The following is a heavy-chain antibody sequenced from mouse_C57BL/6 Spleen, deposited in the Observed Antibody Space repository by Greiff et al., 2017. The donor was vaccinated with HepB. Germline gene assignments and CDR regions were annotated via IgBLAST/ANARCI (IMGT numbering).Heavy chain of an antibody. CDR3: ARDFYYGSSYEDYYAMDY. CDR2: IYPGDGDT. J-gene: IGHJ4*01. CDR1: GYAFSSYW. D-gene: IGHD1-1*01. Sequence: VQLQQSGAELVKPGASVKISCKASGYAFSSYWMNWVKQRPGKGLEWIGQIYPGDGDTNYNGKFKGKATLTADKSSSTAYMQLSSLTSEDSAVYFCARDFYYGSSYEDYYAMDYWGQGTSVTVSS. V-gene: IGHV1-80*01.